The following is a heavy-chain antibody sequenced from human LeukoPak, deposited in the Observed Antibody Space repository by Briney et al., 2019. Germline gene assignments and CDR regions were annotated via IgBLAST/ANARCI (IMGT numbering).Heavy chain of an antibody. J-gene: IGHJ5*02. Sequence: SETLSLTCALYGESFSSYYWSWIRQSPGKGLECIGEINHSGTTVYNPSLKSRVTISIDTSNNQFSLRLTSVTAADTAVYYCAPRGDIEHSYGYGKWFDPWGQGTRVTVSS. CDR2: INHSGTT. CDR1: GESFSSYY. CDR3: APRGDIEHSYGYGKWFDP. V-gene: IGHV4-34*01. D-gene: IGHD5-18*01.